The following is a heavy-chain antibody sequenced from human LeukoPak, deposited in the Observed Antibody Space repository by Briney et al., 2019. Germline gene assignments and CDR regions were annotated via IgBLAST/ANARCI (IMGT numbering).Heavy chain of an antibody. Sequence: PGGSLRLSCAASGFTFSSYWMHWVRQAPGKGLVWVSRISTDGSSTNSADSVKGRLTISRDNAKNTLYLQMNNLRAEDTAVYYCVREYSSSSGRAFDMWGQGTMVTVSP. D-gene: IGHD6-6*01. J-gene: IGHJ3*02. V-gene: IGHV3-74*01. CDR3: VREYSSSSGRAFDM. CDR2: ISTDGSST. CDR1: GFTFSSYW.